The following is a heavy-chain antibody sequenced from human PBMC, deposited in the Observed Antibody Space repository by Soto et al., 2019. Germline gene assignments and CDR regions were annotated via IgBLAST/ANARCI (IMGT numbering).Heavy chain of an antibody. CDR1: GFTFSSYG. J-gene: IGHJ6*02. CDR3: ARDAPLGDSYYGVDV. CDR2: IWYDGSNK. V-gene: IGHV3-33*01. D-gene: IGHD7-27*01. Sequence: GGSLRLSCAASGFTFSSYGMHWVRQAPGKGLEWVAVIWYDGSNKYYADSVKGRFTISRDNSKNTLYLQMNSLRAEDTAVYYCARDAPLGDSYYGVDVWGQGTTVTVSS.